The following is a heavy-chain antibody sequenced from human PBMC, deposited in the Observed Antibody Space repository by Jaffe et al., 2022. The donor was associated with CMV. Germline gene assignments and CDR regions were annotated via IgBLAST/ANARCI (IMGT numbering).Heavy chain of an antibody. J-gene: IGHJ2*01. V-gene: IGHV2-70*15. CDR2: IDWDDDK. CDR1: GFSLSTSGMC. CDR3: ARSLGVGGGATYFDL. Sequence: QVTLRESGPALVKPTQTLTLTCTFSGFSLSTSGMCVSWIRQPPGKALEWLARIDWDDDKYYSTSLKTRLTISKDTSKNQVVLTMTNMDPVDTATYYCARSLGVGGGATYFDLWGRGTLVTVSS. D-gene: IGHD2-21*01.